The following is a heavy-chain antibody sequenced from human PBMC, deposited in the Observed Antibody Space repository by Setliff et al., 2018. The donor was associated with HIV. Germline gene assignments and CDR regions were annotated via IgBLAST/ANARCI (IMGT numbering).Heavy chain of an antibody. CDR1: GFTFSSYA. D-gene: IGHD3-10*01. Sequence: GGSLRLSCASSGFTFSSYAMSWVRQAPGKGLECVAVISGSGGDTYYADSVKGRFVTPRDGRTNYEQKFQGRVTMTRDTSTSTAYMELRSLRSDDTAVYYCARQAAAGDFDYWGQGTLVTVSS. CDR2: ISGSGGDT. V-gene: IGHV3-23*01. CDR3: AYMELRSLRSDDTAVYYCARQAAAGDFDY. J-gene: IGHJ4*02.